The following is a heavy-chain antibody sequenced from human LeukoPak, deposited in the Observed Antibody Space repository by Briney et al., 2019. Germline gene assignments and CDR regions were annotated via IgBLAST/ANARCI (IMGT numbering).Heavy chain of an antibody. CDR2: ISAYNGNT. CDR3: ARDRTYGSGSPTFDS. CDR1: GYTFTSYG. D-gene: IGHD3-10*01. J-gene: IGHJ4*02. V-gene: IGHV1-18*01. Sequence: ASVKVSCKASGYTFTSYGISWVRQAPGQGLEWMGWISAYNGNTNYAQKLQGRGTMTTDTSTSTAYMELRSLRSDATAVYYCARDRTYGSGSPTFDSWGKGNLVTV.